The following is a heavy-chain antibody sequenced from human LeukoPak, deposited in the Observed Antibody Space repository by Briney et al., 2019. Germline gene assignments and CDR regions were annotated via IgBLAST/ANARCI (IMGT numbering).Heavy chain of an antibody. V-gene: IGHV3-23*01. CDR3: AKDLRDNYYYYGMDV. CDR1: GFTFSSYA. Sequence: GGSLRLSCAASGFTFSSYAMSWVRQAPGKGLEWVSAISGSGGSTYYADSVKGRFSISRDNSKNTLYLQMNSLRAEDTAVYYCAKDLRDNYYYYGMDVWGQGTTVTVSS. CDR2: ISGSGGST. D-gene: IGHD4-17*01. J-gene: IGHJ6*02.